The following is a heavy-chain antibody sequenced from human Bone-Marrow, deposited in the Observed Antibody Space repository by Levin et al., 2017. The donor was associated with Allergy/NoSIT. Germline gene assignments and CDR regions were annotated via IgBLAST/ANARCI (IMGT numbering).Heavy chain of an antibody. V-gene: IGHV4-4*07. CDR3: ARDRGSGRYGMDV. CDR2: IYTSGNT. D-gene: IGHD3-10*01. J-gene: IGHJ6*02. Sequence: SETLSLTCTVSGDSISSYYWSWIRQPAGKGLEWIGRIYTSGNTKYNPSLKSRVTMSLDTSKNQLSLKLGSVTAADTAVYYCARDRGSGRYGMDVWGQGTTVTVSS. CDR1: GDSISSYY.